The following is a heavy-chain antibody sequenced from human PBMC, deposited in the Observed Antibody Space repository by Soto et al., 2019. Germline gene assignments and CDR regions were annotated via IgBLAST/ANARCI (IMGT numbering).Heavy chain of an antibody. CDR1: GFTFSSYA. J-gene: IGHJ4*02. V-gene: IGHV3-23*01. CDR2: ISGSGGST. D-gene: IGHD3-3*01. CDR3: AKLPASFWSGYPPFDY. Sequence: GGSLRLSCAASGFTFSSYAMSWVRQAPGKGLEWVSAISGSGGSTYYADSVKGRFTISRDNSKNTLYLQMNSLRAEDTAVYYCAKLPASFWSGYPPFDYWAQRTLVTVSS.